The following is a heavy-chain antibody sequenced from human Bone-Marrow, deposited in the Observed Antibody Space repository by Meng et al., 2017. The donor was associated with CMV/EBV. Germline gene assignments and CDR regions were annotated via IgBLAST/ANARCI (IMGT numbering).Heavy chain of an antibody. Sequence: ASVKVSCKASGYTFTGYYMHWVRQAPGQGLEWMGWINPNSGGTNYAQKFQGRVTMTRDTSISTAYMELSRLRSDDTAVYYCARDGIHCSSTSCYRARYYYYYGMDVWGQGTTVTVSS. CDR2: INPNSGGT. D-gene: IGHD2-2*01. V-gene: IGHV1-2*02. J-gene: IGHJ6*02. CDR3: ARDGIHCSSTSCYRARYYYYYGMDV. CDR1: GYTFTGYY.